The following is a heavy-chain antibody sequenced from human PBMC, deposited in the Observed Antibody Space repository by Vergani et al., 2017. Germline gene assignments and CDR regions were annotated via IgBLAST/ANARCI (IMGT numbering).Heavy chain of an antibody. J-gene: IGHJ4*01. Sequence: EVQLLESGGGSAQPGESLRLSCVASGFTFTAHGLNWVRQAPGKGLEWVSSISGPGLSTYYADSVKGRFSISRDNSKNTVFLQMHSLRAEDTAIYYCVXDKIDLGSYFFDSWGHGILVTVSS. CDR1: GFTFTAHG. CDR3: VXDKIDLGSYFFDS. CDR2: ISGPGLST. D-gene: IGHD2/OR15-2a*01. V-gene: IGHV3-23*01.